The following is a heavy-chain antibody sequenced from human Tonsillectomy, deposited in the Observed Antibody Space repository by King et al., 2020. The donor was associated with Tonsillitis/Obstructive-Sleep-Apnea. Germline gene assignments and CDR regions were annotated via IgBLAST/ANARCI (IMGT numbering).Heavy chain of an antibody. D-gene: IGHD4-11*01. Sequence: QLVQSGAEVKKPGESLKISCKGSGYSFTSYWIGWVRQMPGKGLEWMGIIYPGDFDPRYSPSFQGQVTISADKSISTAYLQWGSLKASDPAMFYCARLYSNYLVYWFDPWGQGTLVTVSS. CDR1: GYSFTSYW. CDR3: ARLYSNYLVYWFDP. V-gene: IGHV5-51*01. J-gene: IGHJ5*02. CDR2: IYPGDFDP.